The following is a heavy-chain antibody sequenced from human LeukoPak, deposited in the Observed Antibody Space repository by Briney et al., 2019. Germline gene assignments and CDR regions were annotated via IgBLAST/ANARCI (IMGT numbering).Heavy chain of an antibody. D-gene: IGHD4-17*01. V-gene: IGHV1-69*13. Sequence: GASVKVSCKASGGTFSSYAISWVRQAPGQGLEWMGGIIPIFGTANYAQKFQGRVTITADESTSTAYMELSSLRSEDTAVYYCARDYHDYGDYVPDSNYYYYMDVWGKGTTVTVSS. CDR3: ARDYHDYGDYVPDSNYYYYMDV. CDR2: IIPIFGTA. J-gene: IGHJ6*03. CDR1: GGTFSSYA.